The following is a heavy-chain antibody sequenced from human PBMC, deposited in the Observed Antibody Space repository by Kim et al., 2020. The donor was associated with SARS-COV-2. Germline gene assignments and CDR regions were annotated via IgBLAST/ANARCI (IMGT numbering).Heavy chain of an antibody. Sequence: SETLSLTCAVYGGSFSGYYWSWIRQPPGKGLEWIGEINHSGSTNYNPSLKSRVTISVDTSKNQFSLKLSSVTAADTAVYYCARDGFRGVISYYFDYWGQGTLVTVSS. J-gene: IGHJ4*02. CDR1: GGSFSGYY. V-gene: IGHV4-34*01. D-gene: IGHD3-10*01. CDR2: INHSGST. CDR3: ARDGFRGVISYYFDY.